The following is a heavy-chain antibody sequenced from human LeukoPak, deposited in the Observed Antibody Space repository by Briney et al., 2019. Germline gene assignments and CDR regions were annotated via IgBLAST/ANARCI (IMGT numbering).Heavy chain of an antibody. V-gene: IGHV3-23*01. J-gene: IGHJ4*02. CDR3: AKGGLRYFDW. CDR2: IIIPSGGST. D-gene: IGHD3-9*01. CDR1: GFTFGSYA. Sequence: GGSLRLSCAASGFTFGSYAMSWVRQAPGKGLEWVSTIIIPSGGSTYYADSVKGRFTISRDSSKNTLYLQMNSLRAEDTAVYYCAKGGLRYFDWLGQGTLVTVSS.